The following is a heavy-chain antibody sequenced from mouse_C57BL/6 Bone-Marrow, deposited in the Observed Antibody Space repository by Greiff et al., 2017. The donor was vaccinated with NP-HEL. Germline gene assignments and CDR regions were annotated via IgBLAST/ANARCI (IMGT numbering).Heavy chain of an antibody. V-gene: IGHV14-4*01. Sequence: VHVKQSGAELVRPGASVKLSCTASGFNIKDDYMHWVKQRPEQGLEWIGWIDPENGDTEYASKFQGKATITADTSSNTAYLQLSSLTSEDTAVYYCTTRIYYDLFDYWGQGTTLTVSS. J-gene: IGHJ2*01. D-gene: IGHD2-4*01. CDR2: IDPENGDT. CDR3: TTRIYYDLFDY. CDR1: GFNIKDDY.